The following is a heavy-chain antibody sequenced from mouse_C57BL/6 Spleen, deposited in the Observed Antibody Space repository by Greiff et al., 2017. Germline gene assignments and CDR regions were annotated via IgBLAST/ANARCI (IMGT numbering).Heavy chain of an antibody. D-gene: IGHD1-1*01. Sequence: LVESGPELVKPGASVKISCKASGYAFSSSWMNWVKQRPGKGLGWIGRIYPGDGDTNYNGKFKGKATLTADKSSSTAYMQRSSLTSEDSAVYFCARIDYGSSYCFDYWGQGTTLTVSS. CDR1: GYAFSSSW. CDR2: IYPGDGDT. V-gene: IGHV1-82*01. CDR3: ARIDYGSSYCFDY. J-gene: IGHJ2*01.